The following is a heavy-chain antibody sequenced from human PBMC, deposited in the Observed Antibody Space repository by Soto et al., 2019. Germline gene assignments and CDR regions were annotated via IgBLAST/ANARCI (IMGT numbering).Heavy chain of an antibody. CDR3: AGVRVGSAAGAIEGGWFDS. V-gene: IGHV1-69*12. CDR1: GGTFSSYA. D-gene: IGHD6-13*01. J-gene: IGHJ5*01. Sequence: QVQLVQSGAEVKKPGSSVKVSCKASGGTFSSYAISWVRQDPGQGLEWMGGIIPIFGTANYAQKFQGRVTITADESTSTSGMELSSLRSADTAVYFCAGVRVGSAAGAIEGGWFDSWGQGTLVTVSS. CDR2: IIPIFGTA.